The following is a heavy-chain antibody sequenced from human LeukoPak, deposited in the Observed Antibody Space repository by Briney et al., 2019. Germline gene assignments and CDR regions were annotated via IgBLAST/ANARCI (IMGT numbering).Heavy chain of an antibody. J-gene: IGHJ4*02. CDR2: LYNDGTT. CDR3: ARLTQYYFDTNGHSGYFDY. CDR1: GLTVSSNY. D-gene: IGHD3-22*01. V-gene: IGHV3-53*01. Sequence: GRSLRLSCAASGLTVSSNYMTWVRQAPGRGLEWVSVLYNDGTTYYVDSVKGRFTISRDNSKNTLSLQMNSLRAEDTAVYYCARLTQYYFDTNGHSGYFDYWGQGTLVTVSS.